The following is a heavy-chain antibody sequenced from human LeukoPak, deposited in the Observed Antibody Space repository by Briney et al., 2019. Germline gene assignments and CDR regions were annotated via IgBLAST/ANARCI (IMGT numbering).Heavy chain of an antibody. CDR1: GGSISSYY. CDR3: ARSSYSSSWYSHFDY. Sequence: PSETLSLTCTVSGGSISSYYWSWIRQPPGKGLEWIGYIYYSGSTNYNPSLKSRVTISVDTSKNQFSLKPSSVTAADTAVYYCARSSYSSSWYSHFDYWGQGTLVTVSS. V-gene: IGHV4-59*01. D-gene: IGHD6-13*01. CDR2: IYYSGST. J-gene: IGHJ4*02.